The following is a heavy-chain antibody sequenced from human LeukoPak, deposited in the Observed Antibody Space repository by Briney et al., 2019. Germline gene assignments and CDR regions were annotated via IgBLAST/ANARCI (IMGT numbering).Heavy chain of an antibody. Sequence: SETLSLTCAVSGYSISSGYYWGWFRQPPGRGLEWIGSIYHSGSTYYNPSFKSRVTISVDTSKNQFSLKLSSVTAADTAVYYCARQRPGRVRGCSSTSCYGDYFDYWGQGTLVTVSS. J-gene: IGHJ4*02. CDR1: GYSISSGYY. CDR2: IYHSGST. CDR3: ARQRPGRVRGCSSTSCYGDYFDY. V-gene: IGHV4-38-2*01. D-gene: IGHD2-2*01.